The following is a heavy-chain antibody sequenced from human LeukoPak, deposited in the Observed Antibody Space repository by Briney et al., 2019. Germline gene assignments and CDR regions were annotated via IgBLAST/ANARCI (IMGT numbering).Heavy chain of an antibody. V-gene: IGHV4-59*01. CDR3: ARGDWYFYYYYMDV. CDR1: GGSIRSYY. Sequence: PSETLSLTCTVSGGSIRSYYWSWIRQPPGKGLEWIGYIYYSGSTNYNPSLKSRVAISVDTSKNHFSLKLSSVTAADTAVYYCARGDWYFYYYYMDVWGKGTTVTVS. D-gene: IGHD2-21*02. J-gene: IGHJ6*03. CDR2: IYYSGST.